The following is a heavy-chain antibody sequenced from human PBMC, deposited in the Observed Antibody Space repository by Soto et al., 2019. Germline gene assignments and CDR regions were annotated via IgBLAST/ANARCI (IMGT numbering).Heavy chain of an antibody. CDR1: GFTFSSYG. Sequence: PGGYLRLSCAASGFTFSSYGMHWVRQAPGTGLDWVGRIKSKSDGGTTEYAAPVRGRFTISRDDSKNTLYLQMNSLKTEDTAVYYCTTDLWRIAVVVGSTGYFNPWGQGTPVTVSS. J-gene: IGHJ5*02. D-gene: IGHD2-15*01. CDR2: IKSKSDGGTT. V-gene: IGHV3-15*01. CDR3: TTDLWRIAVVVGSTGYFNP.